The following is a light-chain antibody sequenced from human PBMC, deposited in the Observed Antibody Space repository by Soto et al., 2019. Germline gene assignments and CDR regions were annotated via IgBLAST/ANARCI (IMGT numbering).Light chain of an antibody. CDR2: EAS. V-gene: IGKV3D-15*01. Sequence: EVVMTQSPATLPVSLGERATLSCRASQSVGNNLAWYQQKPGQAPGLLIYEASTRATGIPARFSGSGSGTEFTLTISSLQSEDFAVYYCQQYNNWPPSFGQGTRLEIK. CDR3: QQYNNWPPS. J-gene: IGKJ5*01. CDR1: QSVGNN.